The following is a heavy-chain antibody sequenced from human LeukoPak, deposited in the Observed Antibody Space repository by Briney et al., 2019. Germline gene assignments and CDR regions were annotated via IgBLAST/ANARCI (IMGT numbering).Heavy chain of an antibody. CDR1: GASISRGDYH. J-gene: IGHJ2*01. CDR2: IFYSGST. CDR3: ARGGGYGGIDWYSDL. V-gene: IGHV4-30-4*01. D-gene: IGHD4-23*01. Sequence: SETLSLTCIVSGASISRGDYHWSWIRQPPGKGLEWIGYIFYSGSTYYNSSLKSRVSISVDTSKNQFSLKLSSVTAADTAVYYCARGGGYGGIDWYSDLWGRGTLVTVSS.